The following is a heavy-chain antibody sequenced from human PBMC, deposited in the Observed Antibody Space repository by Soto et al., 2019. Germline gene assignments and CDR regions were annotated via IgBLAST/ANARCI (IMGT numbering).Heavy chain of an antibody. CDR3: ARDQVRRPGASPSFAP. Sequence: WVPLSLSCAASRESITRSSMNQVRQDPGKGLEWVANIKEDGSEKHYVDSMKGRFTISRENAKNSLYLQMNSLRAEDTAVYYCARDQVRRPGASPSFAPWGQGTLVTVSS. J-gene: IGHJ5*02. V-gene: IGHV3-7*01. CDR1: RESITRSS. D-gene: IGHD1-26*01. CDR2: IKEDGSEK.